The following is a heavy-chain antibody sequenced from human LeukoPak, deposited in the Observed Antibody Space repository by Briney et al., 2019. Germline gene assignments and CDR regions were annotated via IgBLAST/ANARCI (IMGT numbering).Heavy chain of an antibody. CDR1: GLIFSNNW. CDR3: ARDGGDTVTSPFDY. V-gene: IGHV3-74*01. CDR2: INKDGSTT. J-gene: IGHJ4*02. D-gene: IGHD4-17*01. Sequence: PGGSLRLSCAASGLIFSNNWMHWVRQAPGKGLVWVSHINKDGSTTNYADSVKGRFTISRDNARNTLYLQMNSLRAEDTAVYYCARDGGDTVTSPFDYWGQGTLVTVSS.